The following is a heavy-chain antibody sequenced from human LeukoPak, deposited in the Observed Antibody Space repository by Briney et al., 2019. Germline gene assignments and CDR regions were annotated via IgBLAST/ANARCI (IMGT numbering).Heavy chain of an antibody. J-gene: IGHJ4*02. CDR1: GYTFRGNY. CDR2: IDANNGDT. CDR3: ARDPSSVTLYFFDY. D-gene: IGHD4-11*01. V-gene: IGHV1-2*02. Sequence: ASVKISCKASGYTFRGNYIHWLRQAPGPGLGWMGWIDANNGDTKSAQKFQGRVTMSRDTSISTAYMDLSSLSPDDAAVYYCARDPSSVTLYFFDYWGQGTLVTVSS.